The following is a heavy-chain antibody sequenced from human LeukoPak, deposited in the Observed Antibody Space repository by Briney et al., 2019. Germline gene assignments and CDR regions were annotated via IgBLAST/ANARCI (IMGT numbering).Heavy chain of an antibody. CDR2: ISSSRIHI. Sequence: GGSLRLSCAASGCSFSSYNMNGVRQALGRGVEGVSAISSSRIHIYYADSVRSRFPISRHNDKHSLYLQMHSLRAEDTAVYHCARGGGYGDYRYYFDHWRQGTLVTVSS. CDR3: ARGGGYGDYRYYFDH. D-gene: IGHD4-17*01. V-gene: IGHV3-21*01. J-gene: IGHJ4*02. CDR1: GCSFSSYN.